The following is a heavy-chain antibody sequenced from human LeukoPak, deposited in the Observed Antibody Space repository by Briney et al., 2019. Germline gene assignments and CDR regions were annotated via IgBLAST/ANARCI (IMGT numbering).Heavy chain of an antibody. CDR1: GFTFSSYS. D-gene: IGHD3-10*01. Sequence: GGSPRLSCAASGFTFSSYSMNWVRQAPGKGLEWVSSISSSSSYIYYADSAKGRFTISRDNAKNSLYLQMNSLRAEDTAVYYCAREPGPYGSGSYYYDYWGQGTLVTVSS. V-gene: IGHV3-21*01. CDR2: ISSSSSYI. CDR3: AREPGPYGSGSYYYDY. J-gene: IGHJ4*02.